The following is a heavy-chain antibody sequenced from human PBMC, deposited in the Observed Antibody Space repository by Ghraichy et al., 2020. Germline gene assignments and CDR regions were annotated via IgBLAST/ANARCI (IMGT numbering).Heavy chain of an antibody. CDR2: IIPIFGTA. CDR1: GGTFSSYA. CDR3: AREAEWELLPTPSL. D-gene: IGHD1-26*01. J-gene: IGHJ4*02. V-gene: IGHV1-69*13. Sequence: SVKVSCKASGGTFSSYAISWVRQAPGQGLEWMGGIIPIFGTANYAQKFQGRVTITADESTSTAYMELSSLRSEDTAVYYCAREAEWELLPTPSLWGQGTLVTVSS.